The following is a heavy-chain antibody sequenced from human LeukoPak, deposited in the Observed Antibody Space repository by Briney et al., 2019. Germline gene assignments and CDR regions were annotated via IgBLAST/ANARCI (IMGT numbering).Heavy chain of an antibody. D-gene: IGHD5-18*01. V-gene: IGHV4-31*03. CDR3: ARQIGVYSYAPEYFDY. CDR2: IYYSGST. J-gene: IGHJ4*02. CDR1: GGSISSGGYY. Sequence: SETLSLTCTVSGGSISSGGYYWSWIRQHPGKGLEWIGYIYYSGSTYYNPSLKSRVTISVDTSKNQFSLKLSSVTAADTAVYYCARQIGVYSYAPEYFDYWGQGTLVTVSS.